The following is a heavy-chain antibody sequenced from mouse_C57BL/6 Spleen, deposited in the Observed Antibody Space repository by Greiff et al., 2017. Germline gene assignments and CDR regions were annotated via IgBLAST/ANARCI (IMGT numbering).Heavy chain of an antibody. D-gene: IGHD2-3*01. J-gene: IGHJ1*03. Sequence: VQLQQSVAELVRPGASVKLSCTASGFNIQNTYMHWVKQRPEQGLEWIGRIDPANGNTKYAPKFQGKATITADTSSNTAYLQLSSLTSEDTAIYYCARDGYYYWYFDVWGTGTTVTVSS. CDR3: ARDGYYYWYFDV. V-gene: IGHV14-3*01. CDR2: IDPANGNT. CDR1: GFNIQNTY.